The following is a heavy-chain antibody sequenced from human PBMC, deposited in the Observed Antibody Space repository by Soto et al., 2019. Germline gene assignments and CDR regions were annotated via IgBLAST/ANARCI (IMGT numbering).Heavy chain of an antibody. Sequence: KPSETLSLTCTFSGGSINTYYWSWVRQPPGKGLEWIGYVYYNGATNYNPSLKSRVTISVDTSKKQFSLKLSSVTAADTAVYYCATESIVVVAATRRDYFDFWGPGTLVTVSS. CDR3: ATESIVVVAATRRDYFDF. CDR1: GGSINTYY. D-gene: IGHD2-15*01. J-gene: IGHJ4*02. V-gene: IGHV4-59*01. CDR2: VYYNGAT.